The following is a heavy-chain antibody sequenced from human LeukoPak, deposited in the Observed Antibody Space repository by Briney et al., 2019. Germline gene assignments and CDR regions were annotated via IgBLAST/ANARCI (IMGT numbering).Heavy chain of an antibody. CDR3: AREGFAVAGTYFDY. J-gene: IGHJ4*02. Sequence: SETLSLTCAVSGGSISSSNWWSWVRQPPGKGLEWIGEIYHSGSTNYNPSLKSRVTISVDKSKNQFSLKLSSVTAADTAVYYCAREGFAVAGTYFDYWGQGTLVTVSS. CDR1: GGSISSSNW. CDR2: IYHSGST. V-gene: IGHV4-4*02. D-gene: IGHD6-19*01.